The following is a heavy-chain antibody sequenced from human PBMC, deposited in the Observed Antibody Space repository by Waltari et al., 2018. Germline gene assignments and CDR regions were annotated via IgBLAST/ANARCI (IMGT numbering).Heavy chain of an antibody. Sequence: QVQLQESGPGLVKPSETLSLTCAVSGYSISSGYYWGWIRQPPGKGLEWIGSLDHSGSTYYNPSLKSRVTISVDTSKNQFSLKLSSVTAADTAVYYCARDLRATAMVNAFDIWGQGTVVTVSS. CDR3: ARDLRATAMVNAFDI. J-gene: IGHJ3*02. D-gene: IGHD5-18*01. CDR2: LDHSGST. V-gene: IGHV4-38-2*02. CDR1: GYSISSGYY.